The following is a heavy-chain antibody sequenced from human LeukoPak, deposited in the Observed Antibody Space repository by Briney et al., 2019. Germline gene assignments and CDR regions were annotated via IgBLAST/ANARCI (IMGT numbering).Heavy chain of an antibody. CDR3: ARVQSPRAGQKVPRLAFDI. V-gene: IGHV4-61*02. Sequence: PSETLSLTCTVSGGSVSSGNYYWTWIRQPAGKGREWIGRIYTRGSTNYNPSLKSRVTISVDTSQNQFSLKLSSVTAADTAVYYCARVQSPRAGQKVPRLAFDIWGQGTMVTVSS. J-gene: IGHJ3*02. CDR1: GGSVSSGNYY. CDR2: IYTRGST. D-gene: IGHD6-6*01.